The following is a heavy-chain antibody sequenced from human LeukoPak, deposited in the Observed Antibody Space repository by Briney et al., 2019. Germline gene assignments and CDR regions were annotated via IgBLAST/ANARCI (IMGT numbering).Heavy chain of an antibody. Sequence: GGSLRLSCAASGFTFSDYNMRWIRQAPGKGLEWVSSISRSGGTKYYADSVKGRFTISRDNAKNSLYLQMNSPRAEDTALYYCARVYGSGTFDYWGQGTLVTVSS. J-gene: IGHJ4*02. CDR2: ISRSGGTK. CDR3: ARVYGSGTFDY. D-gene: IGHD3-10*01. CDR1: GFTFSDYN. V-gene: IGHV3-11*01.